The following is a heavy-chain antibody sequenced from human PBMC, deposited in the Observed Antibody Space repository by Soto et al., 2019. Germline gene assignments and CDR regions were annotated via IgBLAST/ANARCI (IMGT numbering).Heavy chain of an antibody. V-gene: IGHV1-3*01. Sequence: QVQLVQSGAEVKKPGASVKVSCKASGYTFTSYAMHWVRQAPGQRLEWMGWINAGNGNTKYSQKFQGRVTITRDTSSSTAYMELSSLRSEDTAVYYCAREWGTRVVLMVYAPHYYGMDVWGQGTTVTVSS. CDR1: GYTFTSYA. D-gene: IGHD2-8*01. CDR3: AREWGTRVVLMVYAPHYYGMDV. CDR2: INAGNGNT. J-gene: IGHJ6*02.